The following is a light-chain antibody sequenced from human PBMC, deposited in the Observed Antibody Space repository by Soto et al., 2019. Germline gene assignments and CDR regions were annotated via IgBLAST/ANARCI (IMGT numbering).Light chain of an antibody. Sequence: EIVLTQSPGTLSWSPGQRATLPCRTRQNINKDLAWYQQNRGQAPRLLIYDASNRATGIPARFSGSGSGTDFTLTISSLEPEDFAVYYCQQRSNWPITFGQGTRLEIK. J-gene: IGKJ5*01. CDR3: QQRSNWPIT. CDR1: QNINKD. CDR2: DAS. V-gene: IGKV3-11*01.